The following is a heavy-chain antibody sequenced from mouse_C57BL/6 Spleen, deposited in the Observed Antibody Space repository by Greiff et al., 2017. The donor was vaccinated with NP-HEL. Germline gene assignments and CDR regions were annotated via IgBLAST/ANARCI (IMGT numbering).Heavy chain of an antibody. J-gene: IGHJ4*01. CDR1: GFSLTSYG. V-gene: IGHV2-6*01. CDR2: IWGVGST. CDR3: ARRGYAMDY. Sequence: QVQLKESGPGLVAPSQCLSISCTVSGFSLTSYGVDWVRQSPGKGLEWLGVIWGVGSTNYNSALKSRLSISKDNTKSQVFLKMNSVQTDDTAMYYCARRGYAMDYWGQGTSVTVSS.